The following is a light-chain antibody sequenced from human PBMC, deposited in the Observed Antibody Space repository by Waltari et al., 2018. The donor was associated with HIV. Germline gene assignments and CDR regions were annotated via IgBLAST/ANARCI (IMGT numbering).Light chain of an antibody. CDR3: VAWDDTLSGHVV. J-gene: IGLJ2*01. V-gene: IGLV2-8*01. CDR2: EVN. CDR1: SSDIGGYNS. Sequence: QSALTQPPSASGSPGQSVTISCTGTSSDIGGYNSVSWYQQHPGKAPKLMILEVNKRPSGFPDRFSGSKSGTSASLAISGLRSDDEADYYCVAWDDTLSGHVVIGGGTKLTV.